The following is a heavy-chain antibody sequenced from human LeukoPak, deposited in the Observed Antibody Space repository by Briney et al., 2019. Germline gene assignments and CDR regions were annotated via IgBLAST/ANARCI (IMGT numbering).Heavy chain of an antibody. Sequence: GGSLRLSCAASGFTFSGYAMNWVRQAPGKGLEWVSHIYSRDTTYADSVKGRFTISRDNAKNSLYLQMNSLRDEDTAVYYCARDLHYAFDIWGQGTMVTAS. J-gene: IGHJ3*02. CDR2: IYSRDTT. CDR1: GFTFSGYA. D-gene: IGHD3-10*01. V-gene: IGHV3-48*02. CDR3: ARDLHYAFDI.